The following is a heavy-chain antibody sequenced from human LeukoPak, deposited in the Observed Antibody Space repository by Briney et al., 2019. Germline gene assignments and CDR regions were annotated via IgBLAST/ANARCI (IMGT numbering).Heavy chain of an antibody. J-gene: IGHJ3*02. CDR3: ARSWGIFGVVRYAFDI. Sequence: PSETLSLTRTVSGGSISSGSYYWSWIRQPAGTGLEWIGRVYTSGSTNYNPSLKSRVTISVDTSKNQFSLKLSSVTAADTAVYYCARSWGIFGVVRYAFDIWGQGTMVTVSS. D-gene: IGHD3-3*01. CDR2: VYTSGST. V-gene: IGHV4-61*02. CDR1: GGSISSGSYY.